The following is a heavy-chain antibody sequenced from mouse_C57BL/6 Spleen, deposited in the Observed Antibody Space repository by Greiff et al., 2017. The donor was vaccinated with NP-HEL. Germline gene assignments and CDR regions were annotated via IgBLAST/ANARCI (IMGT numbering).Heavy chain of an antibody. D-gene: IGHD2-3*01. J-gene: IGHJ2*01. Sequence: EVQLVESGGDLVKPGGSLKLSCAASGFTFSSYGMSWVRQTPDKRLEWVATISSGGSYTYYPDSVKGRFTISRDNAKNTLYLQMSSLKSEDTARYYCARLDGLDYWGQGTTLTVSS. CDR2: ISSGGSYT. CDR1: GFTFSSYG. V-gene: IGHV5-6*01. CDR3: ARLDGLDY.